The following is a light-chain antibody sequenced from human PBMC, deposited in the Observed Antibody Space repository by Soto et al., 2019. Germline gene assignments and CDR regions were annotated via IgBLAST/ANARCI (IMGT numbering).Light chain of an antibody. CDR3: SSYASSNTLL. Sequence: QLVLTQPAYVSGSPGQLITISCTGTTSDVGDYNFVSWYQQHPGKAPKLMIYDVSSRPSGVSHRFSGSKSGNTASLTISGIQAEDEADYYCSSYASSNTLLFGGGTKVTVL. J-gene: IGLJ2*01. CDR1: TSDVGDYNF. V-gene: IGLV2-14*01. CDR2: DVS.